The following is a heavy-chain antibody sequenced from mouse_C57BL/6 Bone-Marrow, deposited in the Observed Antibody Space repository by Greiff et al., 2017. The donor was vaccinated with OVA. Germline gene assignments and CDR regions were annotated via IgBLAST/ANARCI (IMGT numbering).Heavy chain of an antibody. CDR2: IHPNSGST. Sequence: VQLQQSGAELVKPGASVKLSCKASGYTFTSYWMHWVKQRPGQGLEWIGMIHPNSGSTNYNEKFKSKATLTVDKSSSTAYMQLSSLTSEDSAVYYCASSYYYGSSPSDYWGQGTTLTVSS. D-gene: IGHD1-1*01. CDR3: ASSYYYGSSPSDY. CDR1: GYTFTSYW. J-gene: IGHJ2*01. V-gene: IGHV1-64*01.